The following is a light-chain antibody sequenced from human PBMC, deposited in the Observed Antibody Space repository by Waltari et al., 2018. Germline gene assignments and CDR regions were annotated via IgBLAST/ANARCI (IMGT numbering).Light chain of an antibody. CDR3: LQYNDWPPLT. CDR2: SAS. CDR1: QSVDSN. J-gene: IGKJ4*01. V-gene: IGKV3-15*01. Sequence: EVVMTQSPATLSVSPGDTATLSCRASQSVDSNLAWYQQKPGQAPKFLIFSASTMATGIPARFSGGGFGTEFTLTINSLQSEDFAVYYCLQYNDWPPLTFGGGTKVEMK.